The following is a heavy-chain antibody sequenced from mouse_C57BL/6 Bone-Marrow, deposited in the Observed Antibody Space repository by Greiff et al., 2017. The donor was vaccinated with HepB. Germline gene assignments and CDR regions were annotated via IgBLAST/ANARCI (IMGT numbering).Heavy chain of an antibody. CDR1: GYTFTSYW. CDR2: IDPSDSYT. J-gene: IGHJ3*01. CDR3: ARDGYPAGFAY. Sequence: VQLQQPGAELVMPGASVKLSCKASGYTFTSYWMHWVKQRPGQGLEWIGEIDPSDSYTNYNQKFKGKSTLTVDKSSSTAYMQLSSLTSEDAAVYYCARDGYPAGFAYWGQGTLVTVSA. V-gene: IGHV1-69*01. D-gene: IGHD2-3*01.